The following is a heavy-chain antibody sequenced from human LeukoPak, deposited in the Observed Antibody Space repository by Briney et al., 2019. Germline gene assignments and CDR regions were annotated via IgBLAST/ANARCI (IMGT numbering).Heavy chain of an antibody. CDR1: EFTVSSKY. D-gene: IGHD2-15*01. Sequence: GGSLRLSCAASEFTVSSKYMSRVRQAPGRGLEWVSVIYSGGNTYYADSVKGRFTISRDNSKNTLYLQMNSLRAEDTAVYYCARASCGSCPFDPWGQGTLVTVSS. CDR2: IYSGGNT. J-gene: IGHJ5*02. CDR3: ARASCGSCPFDP. V-gene: IGHV3-53*01.